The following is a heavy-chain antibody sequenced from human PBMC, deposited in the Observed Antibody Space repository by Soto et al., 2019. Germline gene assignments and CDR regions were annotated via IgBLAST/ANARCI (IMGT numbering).Heavy chain of an antibody. J-gene: IGHJ2*01. V-gene: IGHV1-69*12. D-gene: IGHD5-18*01. CDR2: IIPIFGTA. Sequence: QVQLVQSGAEVKKPGSSVTVSCKASGGTFSSYTISWVRQAPGQGLEWMGGIIPIFGTANYAQKFQGRVTITADESTSTVYMALRSLRSEDTAVYYCARGNHRWIQLWYFDLWGRGTLVTVSS. CDR3: ARGNHRWIQLWYFDL. CDR1: GGTFSSYT.